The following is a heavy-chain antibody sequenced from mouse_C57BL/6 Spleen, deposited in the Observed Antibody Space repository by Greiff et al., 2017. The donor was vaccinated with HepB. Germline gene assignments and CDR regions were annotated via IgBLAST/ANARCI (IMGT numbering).Heavy chain of an antibody. D-gene: IGHD1-1*01. CDR1: GFTFSSYG. CDR3: ARQDGVITTVVAPYFDY. Sequence: EVKLVESGGDLVKPGGSLKLSCAASGFTFSSYGMSWVRQTPDKRLEWVATISSGGSYTYYPDSVKGRFTISRDNAKNTLYLQMSSLKSEDTAMYYCARQDGVITTVVAPYFDYWGQGTTLTVSS. CDR2: ISSGGSYT. J-gene: IGHJ2*01. V-gene: IGHV5-6*01.